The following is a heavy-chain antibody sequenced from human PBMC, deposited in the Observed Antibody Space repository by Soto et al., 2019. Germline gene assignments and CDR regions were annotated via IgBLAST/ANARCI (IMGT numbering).Heavy chain of an antibody. Sequence: PSETLSLTCTVSGDSISSYSWSWIRQPPGKGLEWIGYIFDSGSTNYNPSLKSRVTISVDTSKNQFSLKVISVTAADTAVYYCARDAQLSWHRWFDPWGQGTLVTVPS. J-gene: IGHJ5*02. CDR2: IFDSGST. D-gene: IGHD3-10*01. CDR1: GDSISSYS. CDR3: ARDAQLSWHRWFDP. V-gene: IGHV4-59*01.